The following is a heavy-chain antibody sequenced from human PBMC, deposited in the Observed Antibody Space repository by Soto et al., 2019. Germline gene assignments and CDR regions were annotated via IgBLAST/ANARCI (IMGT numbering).Heavy chain of an antibody. J-gene: IGHJ3*01. Sequence: QVQLVQSGAEVKKPGASVKVSCKASGYTFSNYGIIWVRQAPGQGLEWMGWIRPYNGNTNYAQMLQGRVTMGTATSTGTAFMGLRSLRSDDTAVYYCARDVQQLVPPGAFDVWGQGTMVTVSS. CDR2: IRPYNGNT. D-gene: IGHD6-13*01. CDR1: GYTFSNYG. CDR3: ARDVQQLVPPGAFDV. V-gene: IGHV1-18*01.